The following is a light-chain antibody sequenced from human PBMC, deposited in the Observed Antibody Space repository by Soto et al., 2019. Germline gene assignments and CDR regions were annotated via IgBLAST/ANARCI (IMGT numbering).Light chain of an antibody. CDR1: QSLSSSY. V-gene: IGKV3-20*01. J-gene: IGKJ1*01. CDR3: QQYGRSSWA. Sequence: EIVLTQSPGTLSLSPGERATLSCRASQSLSSSYLAWYQQKPGQAPRLLIYGASSRATDIPDRFSGSGSGTDFTLTISRLEPEDFAVYYCQQYGRSSWAFGQGTKVEIK. CDR2: GAS.